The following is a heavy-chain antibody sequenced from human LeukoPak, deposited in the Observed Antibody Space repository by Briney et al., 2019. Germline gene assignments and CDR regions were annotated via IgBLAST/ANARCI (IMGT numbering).Heavy chain of an antibody. V-gene: IGHV3-33*08. CDR3: ARDVAAADNLLDY. CDR2: IWYDGSNK. J-gene: IGHJ4*02. Sequence: GGSLRLSCAASGFTFSSYAMSWVRQAPGKGLEWVAVIWYDGSNKYYADSVKGRFTISRDNSKNTLYLQMNSLRAEDTAVYYCARDVAAADNLLDYWGQGTLVTVSS. D-gene: IGHD6-13*01. CDR1: GFTFSSYA.